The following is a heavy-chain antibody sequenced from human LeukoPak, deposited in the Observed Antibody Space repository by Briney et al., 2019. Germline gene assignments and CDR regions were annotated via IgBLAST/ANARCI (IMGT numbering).Heavy chain of an antibody. V-gene: IGHV4-39*07. Sequence: SETLSLTCTVSGGSIRSSYYYWGWIRQPPGKGLEWIGSIYDSGSTNYNPSLKSRVTISVDTSKNQFSLKLSSVTAADTAVYYCARSDGYLLDYWGQGTLVTVSS. J-gene: IGHJ4*02. D-gene: IGHD5-24*01. CDR1: GGSIRSSYYY. CDR3: ARSDGYLLDY. CDR2: IYDSGST.